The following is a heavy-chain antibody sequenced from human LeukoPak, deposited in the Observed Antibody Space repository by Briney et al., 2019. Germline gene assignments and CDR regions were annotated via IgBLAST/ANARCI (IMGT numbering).Heavy chain of an antibody. CDR3: ARGPFSSSWYWAYREKIFDY. D-gene: IGHD6-13*01. Sequence: ASVKVSCKASGGTFSSYAISWVRQAPGQGLEWMGGIIPIFGTANYAQKFQGRVMITADESTSTAYMELSSLRSEDTAVYYCARGPFSSSWYWAYREKIFDYWGQGTLVTVSS. V-gene: IGHV1-69*13. J-gene: IGHJ4*02. CDR1: GGTFSSYA. CDR2: IIPIFGTA.